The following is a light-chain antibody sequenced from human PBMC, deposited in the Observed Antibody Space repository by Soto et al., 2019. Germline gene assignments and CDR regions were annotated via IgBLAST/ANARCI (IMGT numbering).Light chain of an antibody. CDR1: QGISNS. Sequence: DIQMTQSPSSLSASVGDRVTITCRASQGISNSLVWFRQKPGKALKSLIYAASTLQSWVPSRFRGRGFGTDFTLNISSLQTEEFANYFCPQRKNYPLTFGGGTKLEI. V-gene: IGKV1-16*01. CDR3: PQRKNYPLT. J-gene: IGKJ4*01. CDR2: AAS.